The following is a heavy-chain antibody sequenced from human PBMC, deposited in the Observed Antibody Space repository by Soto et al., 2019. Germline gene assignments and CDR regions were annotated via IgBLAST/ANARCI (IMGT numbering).Heavy chain of an antibody. V-gene: IGHV1-8*01. CDR1: GYTFTSYD. CDR3: AKVAQDIVVVVAGHYYFDY. CDR2: MNPNSGNT. D-gene: IGHD2-15*01. Sequence: GASLKFSCKASGYTFTSYDINWVRQATGQGLEWMGWMNPNSGNTGYAQKFQGRVTMTRNTSISTAYMELNSLRAEDTAVYYCAKVAQDIVVVVAGHYYFDYWGQGTLVNVSS. J-gene: IGHJ4*02.